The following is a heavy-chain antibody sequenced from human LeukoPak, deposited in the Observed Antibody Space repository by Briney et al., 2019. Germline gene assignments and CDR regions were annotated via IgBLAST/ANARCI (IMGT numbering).Heavy chain of an antibody. V-gene: IGHV4-34*01. CDR2: INHSGST. CDR1: GGSFSGYY. J-gene: IGHJ2*01. CDR3: ARPVNGYFDL. Sequence: SETLSLTCAVYGGSFSGYYWSWIRQPPGKGLEWIGEINHSGSTNYNPSLKSRVTISVDTSKNQFSLKLSSVTAADTAVYYCARPVNGYFDLWGRGTLVTVSS. D-gene: IGHD1-1*01.